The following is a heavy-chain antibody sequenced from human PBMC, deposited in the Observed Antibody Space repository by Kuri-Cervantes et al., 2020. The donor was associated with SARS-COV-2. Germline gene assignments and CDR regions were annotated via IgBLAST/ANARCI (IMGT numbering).Heavy chain of an antibody. J-gene: IGHJ4*02. CDR2: IIPKFDTP. D-gene: IGHD4-23*01. CDR1: EGTLSKYA. V-gene: IGHV1-69*05. Sequence: SVKVSCKASEGTLSKYAISWVRQAPGQGLEWMGGIIPKFDTPYYAQKFQGRLSVTTDESTSTAYMGLSSLRSDDTALYYCARDVGYGGTSELDITYFDYWGQGTQVTVSS. CDR3: ARDVGYGGTSELDITYFDY.